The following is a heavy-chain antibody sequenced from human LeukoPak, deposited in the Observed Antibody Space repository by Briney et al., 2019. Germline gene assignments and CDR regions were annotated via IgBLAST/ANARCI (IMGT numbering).Heavy chain of an antibody. D-gene: IGHD2-15*01. Sequence: PSETLSLTCTVSGGSISSYYWSWIRQPPGKGLEWIGYIYYSGSTNYNPSLKSRVTISVDTSKNQFSLKLSSVTAADTAVYYCARVGYCSGGSCYSAIDYWGQGTLVTVSS. J-gene: IGHJ4*02. V-gene: IGHV4-59*01. CDR2: IYYSGST. CDR1: GGSISSYY. CDR3: ARVGYCSGGSCYSAIDY.